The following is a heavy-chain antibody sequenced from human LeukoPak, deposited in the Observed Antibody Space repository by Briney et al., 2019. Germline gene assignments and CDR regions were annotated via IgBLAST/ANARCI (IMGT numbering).Heavy chain of an antibody. J-gene: IGHJ4*02. V-gene: IGHV4-59*01. CDR1: GGSISSYY. Sequence: SETLSLTCTVSGGSISSYYWSWIRQPPGKGLEWIGYIYYSGSTNYNPSLKSRVTISVDTSKNQFSLKLSSVTAADTAVYYCARCSSGSYRLFDYWGQGTLVTVSS. CDR3: ARCSSGSYRLFDY. D-gene: IGHD1-26*01. CDR2: IYYSGST.